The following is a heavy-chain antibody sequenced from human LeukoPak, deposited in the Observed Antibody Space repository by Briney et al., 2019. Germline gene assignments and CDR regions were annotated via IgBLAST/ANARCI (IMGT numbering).Heavy chain of an antibody. Sequence: ASVKVSCKASGYTFTGYYMHWVRQAPGQGLEWMGWINPNSGGTNYAQKFQGRVTMTRDTSISTAYMELSRLRSDDTAVYYCARDGGYCSGGSCYSGFDYWGQGTLVTVSS. CDR3: ARDGGYCSGGSCYSGFDY. D-gene: IGHD2-15*01. CDR2: INPNSGGT. J-gene: IGHJ4*02. V-gene: IGHV1-2*02. CDR1: GYTFTGYY.